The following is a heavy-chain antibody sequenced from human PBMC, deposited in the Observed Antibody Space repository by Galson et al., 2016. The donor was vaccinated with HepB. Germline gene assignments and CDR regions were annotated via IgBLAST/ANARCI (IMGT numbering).Heavy chain of an antibody. V-gene: IGHV3-30*03. CDR3: ARGSGSGSSRSRFYFYMDM. Sequence: SLRLSCAASGFTFSSYGMHWVRQAPGKGLEWVAVISYDGSNKYYTDSVKGRFTISRDNPRNLLHLQMNSLRVDDSAIYYCARGSGSGSSRSRFYFYMDMWGKGTTVTVSS. CDR2: ISYDGSNK. CDR1: GFTFSSYG. J-gene: IGHJ6*03. D-gene: IGHD3-10*01.